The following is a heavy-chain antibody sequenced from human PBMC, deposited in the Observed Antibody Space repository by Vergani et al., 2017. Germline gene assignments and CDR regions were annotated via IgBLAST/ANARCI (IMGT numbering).Heavy chain of an antibody. J-gene: IGHJ4*02. V-gene: IGHV3-30*01. CDR1: GFTFSSYA. D-gene: IGHD3-16*02. CDR2: ISYDGSNK. Sequence: QVQLVESGGGVVQPGRSLRLSCAASGFTFSSYAMHWVRQAPGKGLEWVAVISYDGSNKYYADSVKGRFTISRDKSKNTLYLQMNSLRAEDTAVYWCLGELSLGYWGQGTLVAVSS. CDR3: LGELSLGY.